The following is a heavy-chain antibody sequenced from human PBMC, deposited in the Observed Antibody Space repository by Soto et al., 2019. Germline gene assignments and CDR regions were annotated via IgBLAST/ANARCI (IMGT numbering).Heavy chain of an antibody. CDR3: AKDSSGWYDSFDY. V-gene: IGHV3-23*01. CDR2: ISGSGGST. J-gene: IGHJ4*02. CDR1: GFTFSSYA. Sequence: EVQLLESGGGLVQPGGSLRLSCAASGFTFSSYAMSWVRQAPGKGLEGVSAISGSGGSTYYADSVKGRFTISRDNSKNTLYLQMNSLRAEDTAVYYCAKDSSGWYDSFDYWGQGTLVTVSS. D-gene: IGHD6-19*01.